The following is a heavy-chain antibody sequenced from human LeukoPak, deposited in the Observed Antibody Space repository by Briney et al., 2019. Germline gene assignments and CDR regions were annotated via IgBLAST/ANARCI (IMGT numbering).Heavy chain of an antibody. Sequence: ESSETLSLTCTVSGGSISSSSYYWGWIRQPPGKGLEWIGSIYYSGSTYYNPSLKSRVTISVDTSKNQFSLKLSSVTAADTAVYYCARLSSGYYFGYWGQGTLVTVSS. D-gene: IGHD3-22*01. CDR1: GGSISSSSYY. J-gene: IGHJ4*02. V-gene: IGHV4-39*01. CDR3: ARLSSGYYFGY. CDR2: IYYSGST.